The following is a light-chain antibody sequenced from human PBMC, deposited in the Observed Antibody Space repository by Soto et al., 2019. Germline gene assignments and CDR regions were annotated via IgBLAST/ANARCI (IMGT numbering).Light chain of an antibody. V-gene: IGKV1-5*01. CDR2: DVS. Sequence: DIRMTQSPSTLSASVGDSVTITCRARQKVSPWLAWYQQKAGKAPNLLIYDVSSLKRGVPSRFSGSGSGTEFTLTITSLQPDDFATYYCQQYDSYWGTFGQGTKVELK. CDR1: QKVSPW. CDR3: QQYDSYWGT. J-gene: IGKJ1*01.